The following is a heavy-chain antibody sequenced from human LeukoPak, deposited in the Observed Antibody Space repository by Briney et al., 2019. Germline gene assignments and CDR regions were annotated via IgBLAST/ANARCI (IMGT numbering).Heavy chain of an antibody. Sequence: PSETLSLTCTVSGDSMSNYYWSWIRQPPGKELEWMGYIHTAGNTRSSPSLSSRVTISVDTAKRQFSLNLSSVTAADTAVYYCGRHLKDSSVCIEYWGQGTLVTV. D-gene: IGHD2-15*01. CDR1: GDSMSNYY. CDR3: GRHLKDSSVCIEY. CDR2: IHTAGNT. V-gene: IGHV4-4*09. J-gene: IGHJ4*02.